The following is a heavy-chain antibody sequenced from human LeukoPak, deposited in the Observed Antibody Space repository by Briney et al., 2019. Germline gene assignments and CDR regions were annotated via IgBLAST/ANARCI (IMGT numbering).Heavy chain of an antibody. V-gene: IGHV4-39*01. Sequence: PSETLSLTCAVYGGSFSSYYWGWIRQPPGKGLEWIGSIYYSGSTYYNPSLKSRVTISVDTSKNQFSLKLSSVTAADTAVYYCARSDLYYFDYWGQGTLVTVSS. CDR1: GGSFSSYY. J-gene: IGHJ4*02. CDR3: ARSDLYYFDY. CDR2: IYYSGST.